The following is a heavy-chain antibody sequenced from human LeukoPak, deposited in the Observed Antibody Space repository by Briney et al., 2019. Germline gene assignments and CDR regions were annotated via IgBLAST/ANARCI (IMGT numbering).Heavy chain of an antibody. D-gene: IGHD2-15*01. CDR2: IYDSGST. CDR1: GGSISSYY. J-gene: IGHJ5*01. Sequence: SETLSLTCTVSGGSISSYYWSWIRQPPGKGLEWIGYIYDSGSTNYNPSFKSRVTMSVDTSKNQSSLKLSSVTAADTAVYYCARWGVVAATFDSWGQGTLVTVSS. V-gene: IGHV4-59*01. CDR3: ARWGVVAATFDS.